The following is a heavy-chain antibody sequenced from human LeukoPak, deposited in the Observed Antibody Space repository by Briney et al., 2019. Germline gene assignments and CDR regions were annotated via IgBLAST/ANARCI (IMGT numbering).Heavy chain of an antibody. CDR1: GGSISSSNW. V-gene: IGHV4-4*02. Sequence: SETLSLTCAVSGGSISSSNWWSWVRQPPGQGLEWIGEIYHSGSTNYNPSLKSRVTISVDKSKNQFSLKLSSVTAADTAVYYCARANCSGGSCYSGRIDYWGQGTLVTVSS. D-gene: IGHD2-15*01. CDR3: ARANCSGGSCYSGRIDY. J-gene: IGHJ4*02. CDR2: IYHSGST.